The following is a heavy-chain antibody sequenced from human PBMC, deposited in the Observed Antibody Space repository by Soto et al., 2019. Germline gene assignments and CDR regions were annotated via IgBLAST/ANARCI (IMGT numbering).Heavy chain of an antibody. V-gene: IGHV4-30-4*01. CDR1: GSYITSGDYH. CDR2: ISHSETT. CDR3: AGFGVGDRDDK. J-gene: IGHJ4*02. Sequence: QVRLQESGPGLVKASQTLSLTCSVSGSYITSGDYHWTWIRQAPGKGLEWIGYISHSETTYYRPALKNRIFISSDCSMNQFSLRLNSVTAADTAVYFCAGFGVGDRDDKWGQGTLVTVSS. D-gene: IGHD2-8*01.